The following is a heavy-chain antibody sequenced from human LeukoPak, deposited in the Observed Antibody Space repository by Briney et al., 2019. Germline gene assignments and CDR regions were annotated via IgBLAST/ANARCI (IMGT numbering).Heavy chain of an antibody. CDR2: IKQDGTEK. J-gene: IGHJ4*02. D-gene: IGHD2-8*01. Sequence: QLGGSLRLSCAASGFTFSTYWMSWVRQAPGKGLEWVANIKQDGTEKYYVDSVKGRFTISRDNAKNSLYLQMNSLRAEDTAVYYCASGVYYLDYWGQGTLVTVSS. CDR3: ASGVYYLDY. V-gene: IGHV3-7*01. CDR1: GFTFSTYW.